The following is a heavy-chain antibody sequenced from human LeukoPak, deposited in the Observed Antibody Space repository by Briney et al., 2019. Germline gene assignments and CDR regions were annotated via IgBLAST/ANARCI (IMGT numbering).Heavy chain of an antibody. D-gene: IGHD3-10*01. CDR2: ISSSSSYI. Sequence: PGGSLRLSCAASGFTFSSYSMNWVRQAPGKGLEWVSSISSSSSYIYYADSVKGRFTISRDNAKNSLYLQMNSLRAEDTAVYYCARVYGSGSKRLDAWGQATLVTVSS. CDR1: GFTFSSYS. J-gene: IGHJ5*02. CDR3: ARVYGSGSKRLDA. V-gene: IGHV3-21*01.